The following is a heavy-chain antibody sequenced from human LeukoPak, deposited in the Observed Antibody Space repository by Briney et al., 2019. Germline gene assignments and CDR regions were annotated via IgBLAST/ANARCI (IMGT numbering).Heavy chain of an antibody. CDR2: INHSGRT. V-gene: IGHV4-34*01. D-gene: IGHD3-10*01. CDR3: ARDRYGGYFDY. J-gene: IGHJ4*02. Sequence: KPSETLSLTCALYAGSFSGYYWSWIRQPPGKGLEWIGEINHSGRTNYNPSLRTRATISVNTPKNHFTLKLSSVTAADTAVYYCARDRYGGYFDYWGQGTLVTVSS. CDR1: AGSFSGYY.